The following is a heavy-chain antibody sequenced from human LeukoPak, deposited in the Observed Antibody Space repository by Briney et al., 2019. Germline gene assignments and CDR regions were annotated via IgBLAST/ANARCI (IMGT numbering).Heavy chain of an antibody. CDR3: AKDPLPYYYGSGSYYFDY. D-gene: IGHD3-10*01. V-gene: IGHV3-30*02. CDR1: AFTFSRYG. CDR2: IRYDGSNK. J-gene: IGHJ4*02. Sequence: PGGSLRLSCAASAFTFSRYGMHWVRQAPGKGLEWVAFIRYDGSNKYYADSVKGRFTISRDNSKNTLYLQMNSLRAEDTAVYYCAKDPLPYYYGSGSYYFDYWGQGTLVTVSS.